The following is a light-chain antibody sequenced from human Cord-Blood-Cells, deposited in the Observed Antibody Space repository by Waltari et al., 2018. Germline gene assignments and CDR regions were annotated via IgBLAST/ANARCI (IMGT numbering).Light chain of an antibody. Sequence: SYELTQPPSVSVSPGQPARITCSGDALQKQYAYWYQQKPGQAPVLVIYKDSERPSGIPERFSGSSSGTIVTLTISGVQAEDEADYYCQSADSSGTYVVFGGGTKLTVL. J-gene: IGLJ2*01. CDR2: KDS. V-gene: IGLV3-25*03. CDR3: QSADSSGTYVV. CDR1: ALQKQY.